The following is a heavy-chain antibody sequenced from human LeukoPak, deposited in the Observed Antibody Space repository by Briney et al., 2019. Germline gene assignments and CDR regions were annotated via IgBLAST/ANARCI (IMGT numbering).Heavy chain of an antibody. CDR1: GISFASYS. J-gene: IGHJ5*02. D-gene: IGHD6-19*01. CDR2: IIYDGSNQ. CDR3: ARLRDYTSGWLGQFEP. V-gene: IGHV3-30*03. Sequence: GGSLRLSCTASGISFASYSMHWVRQAPGKGLEWVAVIIYDGSNQHYADSVKGRFTISRDNSKNTVSLQMNSLRGEDTAVYYCARLRDYTSGWLGQFEPWGQGTLVIVSS.